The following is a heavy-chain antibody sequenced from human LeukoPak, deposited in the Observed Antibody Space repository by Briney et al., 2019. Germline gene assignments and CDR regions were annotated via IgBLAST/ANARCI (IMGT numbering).Heavy chain of an antibody. J-gene: IGHJ4*02. D-gene: IGHD5-18*01. CDR3: ARASRGYTYGFPMDY. V-gene: IGHV3-21*01. Sequence: PGGSLRLSCIVSQFTFSVYPVNWVRQAPWRGLEWVSSITPKSDYIYYTDSVKGRFTISRDNARNSLFLQMNSLRTEDTAIYYCARASRGYTYGFPMDYWGQGTLVTVSS. CDR2: ITPKSDYI. CDR1: QFTFSVYP.